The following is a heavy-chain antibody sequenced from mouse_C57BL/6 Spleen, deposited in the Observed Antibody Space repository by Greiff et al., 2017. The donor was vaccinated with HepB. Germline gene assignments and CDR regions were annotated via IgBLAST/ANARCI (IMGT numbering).Heavy chain of an antibody. J-gene: IGHJ4*01. CDR2: ISYDGSN. Sequence: EVQLVESGPGLVKPSQSLSLTCSVTGYSITSGYYWNWIRQFPGNKLEWMGYISYDGSNNYNPSLKNRISITRDTSKNQFFLKLNSVTTEDTATYYCARGGGYDYYYAMDYWGQGTSVTVSS. CDR3: ARGGGYDYYYAMDY. V-gene: IGHV3-6*01. CDR1: GYSITSGYY. D-gene: IGHD2-2*01.